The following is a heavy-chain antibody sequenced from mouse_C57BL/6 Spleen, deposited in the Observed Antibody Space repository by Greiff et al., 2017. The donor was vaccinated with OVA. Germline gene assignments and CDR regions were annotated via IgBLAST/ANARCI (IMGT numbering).Heavy chain of an antibody. CDR2: IDPSDSYT. Sequence: QVQLQQPGAELVKPGASVKLSCKASGYTFTSYWMQWVKQRPGKGLEWIGEIDPSDSYTNYNQKFKGKATLTVDTSSSTAYMQLSSLTSEDSAVYYCARDTTVVASRYFDVWGTGTTVTVSS. J-gene: IGHJ1*03. CDR3: ARDTTVVASRYFDV. CDR1: GYTFTSYW. D-gene: IGHD1-1*01. V-gene: IGHV1-50*01.